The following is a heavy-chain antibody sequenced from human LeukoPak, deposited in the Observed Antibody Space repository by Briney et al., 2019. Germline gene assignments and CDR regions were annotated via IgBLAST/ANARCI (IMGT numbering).Heavy chain of an antibody. Sequence: GGSLRLSCAASGFTFSSYGMHWVRQAPGKGVEWGSAISGSGGSTYYADSVKGRFTISRDNSKNTLYLQMNSLRAEDTAVYYCAKANYYDSSGYYYSLGSPYYFDYWGQGTLVTVSS. CDR1: GFTFSSYG. J-gene: IGHJ4*02. CDR3: AKANYYDSSGYYYSLGSPYYFDY. D-gene: IGHD3-22*01. V-gene: IGHV3-23*01. CDR2: ISGSGGST.